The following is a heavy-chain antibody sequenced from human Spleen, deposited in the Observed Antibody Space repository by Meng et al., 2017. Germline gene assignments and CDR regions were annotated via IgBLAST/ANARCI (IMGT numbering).Heavy chain of an antibody. Sequence: GESLKISCQGSGSNFAHFWIAWVRQMPGKGLEWMGIIYPRDSHIIYSPSFQGQVTISADTSINTAYLQWSSLKASDTALYYCAKAGGFGEPFDYWGQGTLVTVSS. CDR3: AKAGGFGEPFDY. D-gene: IGHD3-10*01. CDR1: GSNFAHFW. J-gene: IGHJ4*02. CDR2: IYPRDSHI. V-gene: IGHV5-51*01.